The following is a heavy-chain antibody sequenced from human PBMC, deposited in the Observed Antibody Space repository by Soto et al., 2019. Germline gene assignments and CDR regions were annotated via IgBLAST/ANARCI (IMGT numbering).Heavy chain of an antibody. D-gene: IGHD3-9*01. CDR1: GFTFSRYW. V-gene: IGHV3-7*03. J-gene: IGHJ4*02. Sequence: GGSLRLSCAASGFTFSRYWMSWVRQAPGKGLEWVANIKQDGSEKYYVDSVKGRFTISRDNAKNSLYLQMNSLRAEDTAVYYCAKSPYFFRGPLDYWGQVTLVTVS. CDR3: AKSPYFFRGPLDY. CDR2: IKQDGSEK.